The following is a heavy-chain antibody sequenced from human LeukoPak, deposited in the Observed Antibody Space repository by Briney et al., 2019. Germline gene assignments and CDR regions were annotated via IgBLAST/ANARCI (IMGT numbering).Heavy chain of an antibody. D-gene: IGHD2-2*01. J-gene: IGHJ4*02. V-gene: IGHV4-34*01. CDR1: GGSFSGYY. Sequence: KPSETPSLTCAVYGGSFSGYYWSWIRQPPGKGLEWIGEINHSGSTNYNPSLKSRVTISVDTSKNQFSLKLSSVTAADTAVYYCARGREELVVPAYYFDYWGQGTLVTVSS. CDR2: INHSGST. CDR3: ARGREELVVPAYYFDY.